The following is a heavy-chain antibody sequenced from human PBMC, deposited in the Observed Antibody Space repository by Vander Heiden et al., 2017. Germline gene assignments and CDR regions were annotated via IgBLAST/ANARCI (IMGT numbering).Heavy chain of an antibody. Sequence: QITLKESGPTLVKPTQTLTLTCTFSGFSLSTSGVVVGWIRQPPGKALEWLALIYWNDDKRYSPALKSRLTITKDTSKNQVVLTMTNMDPVDTATYYCAHRRPRTTVTTFFDPWGQGTLVTVSS. CDR1: GFSLSTSGVV. D-gene: IGHD4-4*01. J-gene: IGHJ5*02. V-gene: IGHV2-5*01. CDR2: IYWNDDK. CDR3: AHRRPRTTVTTFFDP.